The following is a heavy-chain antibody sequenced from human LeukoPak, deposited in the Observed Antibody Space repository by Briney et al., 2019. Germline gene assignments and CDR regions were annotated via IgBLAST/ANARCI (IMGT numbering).Heavy chain of an antibody. CDR3: AIYGSGSYYYYYYYMDV. J-gene: IGHJ6*03. V-gene: IGHV3-30*02. CDR1: GFTFSSYG. Sequence: GGSLRLSCAASGFTFSSYGMHWVRQAPGKGLEWVAFTRYDGSNKYYADSVKGRFTISRDNSKNTLYLQMNSLRAEDTAVYYCAIYGSGSYYYYYYYMDVWGKGTTVTISS. D-gene: IGHD3-10*01. CDR2: TRYDGSNK.